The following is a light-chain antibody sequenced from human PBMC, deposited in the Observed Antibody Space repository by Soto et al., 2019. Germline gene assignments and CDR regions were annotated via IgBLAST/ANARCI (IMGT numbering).Light chain of an antibody. Sequence: QSALTQPASVSGSPGQSITISCSVANSDVGSYNLVSWYQQHPDKAPKLIIYEVIKRPSGVSNRFSGSKSDNTASLTISGLQAEDEADYYCCSYAGRDTFVFGGGTKLTVL. CDR3: CSYAGRDTFV. CDR1: NSDVGSYNL. J-gene: IGLJ2*01. CDR2: EVI. V-gene: IGLV2-23*02.